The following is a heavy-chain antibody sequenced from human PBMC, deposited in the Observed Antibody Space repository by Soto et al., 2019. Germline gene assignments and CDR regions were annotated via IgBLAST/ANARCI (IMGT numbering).Heavy chain of an antibody. Sequence: QVQLQESGPGLVKPSETLSLTCTVSGGSVSSGTYYWSWIRQPPGKGLEWIGYIYYSGSTNHNPSLKSRVTISADTSKNQFSLKVTSVTAADTAVYYCARATVDSSGWGDFDDWGQGTLVTVSS. CDR2: IYYSGST. D-gene: IGHD6-19*01. J-gene: IGHJ4*02. V-gene: IGHV4-61*01. CDR3: ARATVDSSGWGDFDD. CDR1: GGSVSSGTYY.